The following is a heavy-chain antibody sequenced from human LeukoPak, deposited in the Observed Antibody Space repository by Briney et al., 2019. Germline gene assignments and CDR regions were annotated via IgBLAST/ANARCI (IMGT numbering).Heavy chain of an antibody. V-gene: IGHV5-10-1*01. CDR3: ARLPTMVREL. Sequence: GESLKISCQGSGYSFTSYWISWVRQMPGKGLEWMGRIDPSDSYTNYNPSFQGHVTISADKSISTAYLQWSSLKASDTAMYYGARLPTMVRELWGKGTLVTVSS. CDR2: IDPSDSYT. J-gene: IGHJ4*02. D-gene: IGHD3-10*01. CDR1: GYSFTSYW.